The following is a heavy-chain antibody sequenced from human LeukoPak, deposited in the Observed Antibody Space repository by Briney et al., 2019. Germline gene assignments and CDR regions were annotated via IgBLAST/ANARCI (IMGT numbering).Heavy chain of an antibody. V-gene: IGHV3-74*01. CDR3: AYFVCSSTGCDYFDY. CDR2: INSDGSST. D-gene: IGHD2-2*01. J-gene: IGHJ4*02. CDR1: GFTFSSYW. Sequence: GGSLRLSCAASGFTFSSYWMHWVRQAPGKGLVWVSRINSDGSSTTYADSVKGRFTISRDNAKNTLYLQMNSLRAEDTAVYYCAYFVCSSTGCDYFDYWGQGTLVTVSS.